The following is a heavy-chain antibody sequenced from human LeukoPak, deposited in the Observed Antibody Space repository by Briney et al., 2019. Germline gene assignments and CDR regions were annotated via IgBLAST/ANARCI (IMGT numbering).Heavy chain of an antibody. CDR1: GGTFRSHA. V-gene: IGHV1-69*13. CDR2: ITPFFDTP. D-gene: IGHD3-22*01. CDR3: ARAYYYDSTGPFEY. J-gene: IGHJ4*02. Sequence: ASVKVSCKASGGTFRSHAISWVRQAPGQGLEWMGGITPFFDTPKYTQRFQGRVTITADESTSTAYMELSSLRSEDTAVYYCARAYYYDSTGPFEYWGQGTLVTVSS.